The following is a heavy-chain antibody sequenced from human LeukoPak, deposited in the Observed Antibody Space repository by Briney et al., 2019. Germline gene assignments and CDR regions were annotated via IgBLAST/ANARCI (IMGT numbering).Heavy chain of an antibody. CDR3: AKDRVAIAVAGTADY. V-gene: IGHV3-23*01. D-gene: IGHD6-19*01. J-gene: IGHJ4*02. Sequence: GGSLRLSCAASGVTFSSYAMSWVRQAPGKGLEWVSAISGSGGSTYYADSVKGRFTISRDNSKNTLYLQMNSLRAEDTAVYYCAKDRVAIAVAGTADYWGQGTLVTVSS. CDR1: GVTFSSYA. CDR2: ISGSGGST.